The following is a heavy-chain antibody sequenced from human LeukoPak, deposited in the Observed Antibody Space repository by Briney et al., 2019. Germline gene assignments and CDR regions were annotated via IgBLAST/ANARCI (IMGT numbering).Heavy chain of an antibody. CDR2: ISSNGGST. V-gene: IGHV3-64*01. Sequence: PGGSLRLSCAASGFMFSSYAMHWVRQAPGKGLEYVSAISSNGGSTYYANSVKGRFTISRDNSKNTLYLQMGSLRAEDMAVYYCARVFSSVYYYDSSGPTSQYWYFDLWGRGTLVTVSS. J-gene: IGHJ2*01. D-gene: IGHD3-22*01. CDR1: GFMFSSYA. CDR3: ARVFSSVYYYDSSGPTSQYWYFDL.